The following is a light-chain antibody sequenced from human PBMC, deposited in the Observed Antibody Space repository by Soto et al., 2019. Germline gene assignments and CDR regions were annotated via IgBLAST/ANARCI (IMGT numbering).Light chain of an antibody. CDR2: AAS. CDR3: QQSASSVT. CDR1: QSISSY. J-gene: IGKJ5*01. V-gene: IGKV1-39*01. Sequence: DIQLTQSPSSLSASVGDRVTITFRASQSISSYLSWYQQKPGKAPKVLIYAASSLQSGVPSRFSGSGSGTEFTLTISSLEPEDFAMYYCQQSASSVTFGQGTRLEIK.